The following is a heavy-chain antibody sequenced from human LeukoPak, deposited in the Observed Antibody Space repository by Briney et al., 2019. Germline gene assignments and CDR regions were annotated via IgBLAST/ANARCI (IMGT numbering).Heavy chain of an antibody. V-gene: IGHV5-10-1*01. CDR3: ARGSSGSYQPDY. D-gene: IGHD1-26*01. J-gene: IGHJ4*02. CDR2: TDPSDSYT. Sequence: GESLKISCKGSGYSFTSYWISWVRQMPGKGLEWMGRTDPSDSYTNYSPSFQGHVTISADKSISTAYLQWSSLKASDTAMYYCARGSSGSYQPDYWGQGTLVTVSS. CDR1: GYSFTSYW.